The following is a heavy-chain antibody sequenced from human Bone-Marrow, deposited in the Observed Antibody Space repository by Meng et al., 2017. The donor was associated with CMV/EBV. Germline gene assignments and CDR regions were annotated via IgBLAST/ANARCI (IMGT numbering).Heavy chain of an antibody. Sequence: QVRRVQSGAEMKKPGASVKVPCTTSGFTFSDYYIHWVRQAPGQGLEWMGWVNSNNDATNYARKFQGRVSMTRDTSISTAHMELSRLMSDDTAVYYCVRSSGWSLFDYWGQGTLVTVSS. J-gene: IGHJ4*02. CDR1: GFTFSDYY. CDR3: VRSSGWSLFDY. V-gene: IGHV1-2*02. CDR2: VNSNNDAT. D-gene: IGHD6-19*01.